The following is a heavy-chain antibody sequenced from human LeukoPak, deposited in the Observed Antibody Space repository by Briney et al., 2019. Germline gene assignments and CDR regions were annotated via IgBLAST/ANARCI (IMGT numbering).Heavy chain of an antibody. Sequence: GGSLRLSCAASGFSFSSYAMSWVRQAPGKGLEWVSSISSSSSYIYYADSVKGRFTISRDNAKNSLYLQMNSLRAEDTAVYYCARGRSSGFLRSLSQYYYYYMDVWGKGTTVTISS. CDR1: GFSFSSYA. CDR2: ISSSSSYI. CDR3: ARGRSSGFLRSLSQYYYYYMDV. V-gene: IGHV3-21*01. D-gene: IGHD6-19*01. J-gene: IGHJ6*03.